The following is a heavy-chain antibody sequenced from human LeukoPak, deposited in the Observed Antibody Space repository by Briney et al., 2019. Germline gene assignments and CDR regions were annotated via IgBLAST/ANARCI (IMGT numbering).Heavy chain of an antibody. D-gene: IGHD3-10*01. J-gene: IGHJ3*02. CDR2: ISSSGTYI. CDR1: GFSFSKHG. CDR3: ARGPYGSSGTPDAFDI. Sequence: GGSLRLSCEGSGFSFSKHGLNWVRQAPGKGLEWVSSISSSGTYIYYADSLKGRFTISRDNAKNILSLQMNSLRAEDTAVYYCARGPYGSSGTPDAFDIWGQGTMVTVSS. V-gene: IGHV3-21*01.